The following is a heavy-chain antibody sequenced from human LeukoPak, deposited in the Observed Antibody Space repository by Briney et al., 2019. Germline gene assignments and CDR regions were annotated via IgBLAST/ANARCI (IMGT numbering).Heavy chain of an antibody. CDR2: IYYSGST. CDR1: GGSISSSSYY. V-gene: IGHV4-39*07. Sequence: SETLSLTCTVSGGSISSSSYYWGWIRQPPGKGLEWIGSIYYSGSTYYNPSLKSRVTISVDTSKNQFSLKLTSVTAADTAVYYCARFRRYSRSFYPDYWGQGTLVTVSS. CDR3: ARFRRYSRSFYPDY. J-gene: IGHJ4*02. D-gene: IGHD1-26*01.